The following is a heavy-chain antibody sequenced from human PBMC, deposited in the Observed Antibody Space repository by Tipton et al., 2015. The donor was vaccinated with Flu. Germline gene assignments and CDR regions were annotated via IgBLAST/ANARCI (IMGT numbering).Heavy chain of an antibody. D-gene: IGHD4-11*01. CDR2: ICPGSP. V-gene: IGHV4-38-2*01. CDR1: GASVGSPYC. J-gene: IGHJ5*01. CDR3: ARRDFSNYVSEPKNWFDS. Sequence: TLSLTCSVSGASVGSPYCWGWVRQPLGKGLEWIGNICPGSPYYNPSLRSRVTISVARARAQFSLRLTSVTAADTAVYFCARRDFSNYVSEPKNWFDSWGQGVLVIVSS.